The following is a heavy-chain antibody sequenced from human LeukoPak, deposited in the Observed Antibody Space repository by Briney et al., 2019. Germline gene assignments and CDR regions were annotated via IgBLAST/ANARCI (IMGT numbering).Heavy chain of an antibody. V-gene: IGHV3-7*01. Sequence: PGGSLRLSCAASGFPFSDYWMDWVRQAPGKGREWVANIKQGGSEKYYAGSVKGRFTISRDNAKNSLYLQINSLRAEDTAVYYCSRSLDYLGQGALVTVSS. CDR1: GFPFSDYW. CDR3: SRSLDY. CDR2: IKQGGSEK. J-gene: IGHJ4*02.